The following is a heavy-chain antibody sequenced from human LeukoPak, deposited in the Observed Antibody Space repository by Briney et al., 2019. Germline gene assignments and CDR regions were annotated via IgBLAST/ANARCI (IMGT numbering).Heavy chain of an antibody. D-gene: IGHD3-22*01. CDR2: ISAYNDNT. CDR1: GCTFTSYG. V-gene: IGHV1-18*01. CDR3: ARGGDMRVVGAFDI. J-gene: IGHJ3*02. Sequence: ASVKVSCKASGCTFTSYGINWVRQAPGQGLEWMGWISAYNDNTNYAQKLQGRVTMTRDTSTSTVYMELRSLRSDDTALYYCARGGDMRVVGAFDIWGQGTMVTVSS.